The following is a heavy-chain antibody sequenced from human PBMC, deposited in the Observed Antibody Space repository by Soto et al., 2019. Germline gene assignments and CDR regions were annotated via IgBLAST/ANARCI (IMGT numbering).Heavy chain of an antibody. J-gene: IGHJ4*02. D-gene: IGHD2-21*02. CDR1: GGTFSSYA. CDR3: ARDLAYCGGDCYSDDY. CDR2: IIPIFGTA. V-gene: IGHV1-69*06. Sequence: ASVKVSCKASGGTFSSYAISWVRQAPGQGLEWMGGIIPIFGTANYAQKFQGRVTITADKSTSTAYMELSSLRSEDTAVYYCARDLAYCGGDCYSDDYWGQGPLFTAS.